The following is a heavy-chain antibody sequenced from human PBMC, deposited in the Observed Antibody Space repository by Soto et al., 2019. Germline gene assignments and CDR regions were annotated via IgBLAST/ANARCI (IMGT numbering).Heavy chain of an antibody. J-gene: IGHJ3*02. V-gene: IGHV3-9*01. CDR1: GFTFGDYA. D-gene: IGHD2-8*01. CDR2: ISWNSGNI. Sequence: EVRLVESGGGLVQPGRSLRLSCAASGFTFGDYAMPWVRQAPGKGPEWVSGISWNSGNIGYAEAVHGRFTISRDNAKNSLYFQMTSLSAEDTDLYFCVKDGLTSVVGWVYDGSDIWGLGTMVTVSS. CDR3: VKDGLTSVVGWVYDGSDI.